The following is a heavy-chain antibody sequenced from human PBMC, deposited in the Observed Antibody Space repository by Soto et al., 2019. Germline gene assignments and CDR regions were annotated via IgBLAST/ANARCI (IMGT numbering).Heavy chain of an antibody. V-gene: IGHV3-30*03. Sequence: LRLSCAASGFPFSPYGMHWVRQAPGMGLEWVARISNDGRNTYYGDSVKGRFTISRDNSENTLFLQMNSLRDADTAVYYCARRRALRGIQYYYYYGMDVWGQGTTVTVSS. CDR2: ISNDGRNT. J-gene: IGHJ6*02. CDR3: ARRRALRGIQYYYYYGMDV. D-gene: IGHD3-3*02. CDR1: GFPFSPYG.